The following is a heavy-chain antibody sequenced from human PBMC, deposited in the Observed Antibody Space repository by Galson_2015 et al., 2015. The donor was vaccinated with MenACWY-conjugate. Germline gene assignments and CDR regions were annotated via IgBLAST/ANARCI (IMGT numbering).Heavy chain of an antibody. V-gene: IGHV3-20*01. CDR1: GFTFDDYG. J-gene: IGHJ3*02. CDR2: INWNGGST. CDR3: AREHRNYYDSSGFDI. D-gene: IGHD3-22*01. Sequence: SLRLSCAASGFTFDDYGMSWVRQAPGKGLEWVSGINWNGGSTGYADSVKGRFTISRDNAKNSLYLQMNSLRAEDTALYHCAREHRNYYDSSGFDIWGQGTMVTVSS.